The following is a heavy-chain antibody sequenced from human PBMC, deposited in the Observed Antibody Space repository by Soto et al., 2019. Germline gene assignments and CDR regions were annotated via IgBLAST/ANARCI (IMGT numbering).Heavy chain of an antibody. J-gene: IGHJ4*02. CDR2: INPNSGGT. V-gene: IGHV1-2*02. D-gene: IGHD3-22*01. CDR3: AGEIRYYYDSSGYYYGSY. Sequence: ASVKVSCKASGYTFTGYYMHWVRQAPGQGLEWMGWINPNSGGTNYAQKFQGRVTMTGDTSISTAYMELSRLRSDDTAVYYCAGEIRYYYDSSGYYYGSYWGQGTLVTVSS. CDR1: GYTFTGYY.